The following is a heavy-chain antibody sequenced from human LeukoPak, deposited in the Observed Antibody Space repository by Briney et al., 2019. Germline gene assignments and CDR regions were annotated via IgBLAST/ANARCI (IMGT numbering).Heavy chain of an antibody. CDR3: ARSYRRGAITTIPGDANRGAFDI. D-gene: IGHD3-10*01. CDR1: GFTFSTYA. CDR2: ISFDGSNK. V-gene: IGHV3-30*04. J-gene: IGHJ3*02. Sequence: GRSLRLSSAASGFTFSTYAMHWVRQGPGKGLEWVAVISFDGSNKYYADSVKGRFTISRDSSKNTLYLQMNSLRAEDTAVYYCARSYRRGAITTIPGDANRGAFDIWGQGTMVTVSS.